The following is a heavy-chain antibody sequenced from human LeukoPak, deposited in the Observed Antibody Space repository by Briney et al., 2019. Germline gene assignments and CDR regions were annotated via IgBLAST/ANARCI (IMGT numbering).Heavy chain of an antibody. CDR3: ARDQGVVVLAAIAQYYYYGMDV. CDR1: GGAFSSYA. J-gene: IGHJ6*04. D-gene: IGHD2-2*01. Sequence: SVKVSCKASGGAFSSYAISWVRQAPGQGLEWMGGIIPIFGTANYAQKFQGRVTITADESTSTAYMELSSLRSEDTAVYYCARDQGVVVLAAIAQYYYYGMDVWGKGTTVTVSS. V-gene: IGHV1-69*13. CDR2: IIPIFGTA.